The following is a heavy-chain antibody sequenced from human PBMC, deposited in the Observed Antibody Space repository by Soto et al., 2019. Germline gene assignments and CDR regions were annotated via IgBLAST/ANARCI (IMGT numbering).Heavy chain of an antibody. CDR3: ARQTSPGYCSSTSCYDLDY. CDR1: GGSISSSSYY. Sequence: PSETLSLTCTVSGGSISSSSYYWGWIRQPPGKGLEWIGSIYYSGSTYYNPSLKSRVTISVDTSKNQFSLKLSSVTAADTAVYYCARQTSPGYCSSTSCYDLDYWGQGTLVTVSS. D-gene: IGHD2-2*01. J-gene: IGHJ4*02. CDR2: IYYSGST. V-gene: IGHV4-39*01.